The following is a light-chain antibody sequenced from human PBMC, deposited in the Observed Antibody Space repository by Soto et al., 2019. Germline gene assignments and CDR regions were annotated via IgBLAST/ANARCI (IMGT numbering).Light chain of an antibody. CDR1: SSDVGGYNY. CDR3: CSYTSSSTYWV. V-gene: IGLV2-14*01. Sequence: QSALTQPASVSGSPGQSITISCTGTSSDVGGYNYVSWYQQHPGKAPKLMIYDVSNRPSGVSNRFSGSKSGNTASLTISGLQAEDEADYYCCSYTSSSTYWVFGGGTKVTVL. CDR2: DVS. J-gene: IGLJ3*02.